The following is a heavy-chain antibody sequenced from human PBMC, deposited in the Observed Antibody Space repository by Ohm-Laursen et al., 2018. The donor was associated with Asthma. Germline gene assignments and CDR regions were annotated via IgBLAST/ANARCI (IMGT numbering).Heavy chain of an antibody. V-gene: IGHV3-9*01. D-gene: IGHD3-10*01. CDR1: GFTFDDYA. CDR3: AKGRQYYYASGGYFDY. Sequence: SLRLSCAASGFTFDDYAMHWVRQAPGKDLEWVSGISWNSGSIGYADSVKGRFTISRDNAKNSLYLQMNSLRAEDTALYYCAKGRQYYYASGGYFDYWGQGTLVTVSS. J-gene: IGHJ4*02. CDR2: ISWNSGSI.